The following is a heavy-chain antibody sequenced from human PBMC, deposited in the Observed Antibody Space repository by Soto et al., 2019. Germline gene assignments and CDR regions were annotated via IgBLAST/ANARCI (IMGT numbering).Heavy chain of an antibody. Sequence: GGSLRLSCAASGFTFSSYAMSWVRQAPGKGLEWVSAISGSGGSTYYADSVKGRFTISRDNSKNTLYLQMNSLRAEDTAVYYCAKSGTIFGVVLYYYGMDVWGQGTTVTVSS. CDR1: GFTFSSYA. V-gene: IGHV3-23*01. D-gene: IGHD3-3*01. CDR2: ISGSGGST. J-gene: IGHJ6*02. CDR3: AKSGTIFGVVLYYYGMDV.